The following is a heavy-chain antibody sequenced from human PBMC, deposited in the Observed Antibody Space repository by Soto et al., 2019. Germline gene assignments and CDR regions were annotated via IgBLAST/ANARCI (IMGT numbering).Heavy chain of an antibody. J-gene: IGHJ4*02. CDR1: GFTFDDYA. V-gene: IGHV3-9*01. Sequence: EVQLVESGGGLVQPGRSLRLSCAASGFTFDDYAMHWVRQAPGKGLEWVSGISWNSGSIGYADSVKGRFTISRDNAKNSRYRQMNRLRAEDTALYYCAKDRGLVLSFYFDYWGQGTLVTVSS. D-gene: IGHD6-19*01. CDR3: AKDRGLVLSFYFDY. CDR2: ISWNSGSI.